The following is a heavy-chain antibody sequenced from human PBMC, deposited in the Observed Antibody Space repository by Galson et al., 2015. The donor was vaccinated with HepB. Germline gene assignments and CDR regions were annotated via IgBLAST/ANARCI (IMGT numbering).Heavy chain of an antibody. J-gene: IGHJ3*02. CDR1: GFTFDDYA. D-gene: IGHD5-18*01. CDR2: ISWNSGTV. V-gene: IGHV3-9*01. CDR3: AKDTYKWIPGGAFDI. Sequence: SLRLSCAASGFTFDDYAMHWVRQAPGKGLEWVSGISWNSGTVGYADSAKGRFIISRDNAKNSLYLQMNSLRAEDTAFYYCAKDTYKWIPGGAFDIWGQGTMVTVSS.